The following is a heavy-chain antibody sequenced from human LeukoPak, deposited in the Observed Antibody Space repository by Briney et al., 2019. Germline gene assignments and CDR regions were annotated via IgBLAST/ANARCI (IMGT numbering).Heavy chain of an antibody. CDR3: AKDPHDYYDSSGYLDLDY. V-gene: IGHV3-30*18. Sequence: PGGSLRLSCAASGFTFSSYGMHWVRQAPGKGLEWVAVISYDGSNKYYADSVKGRSTISRDNSKNTLYLQMNSLRAEDTAVYYCAKDPHDYYDSSGYLDLDYWGQGTLVTVSS. J-gene: IGHJ4*02. CDR1: GFTFSSYG. D-gene: IGHD3-22*01. CDR2: ISYDGSNK.